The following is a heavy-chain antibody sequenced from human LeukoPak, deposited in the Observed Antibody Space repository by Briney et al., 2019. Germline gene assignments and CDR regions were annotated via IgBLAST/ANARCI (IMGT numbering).Heavy chain of an antibody. Sequence: GGSLRLSCEASGFTFSSYGMHWVRQAPGRGLEWVAVIWYDGSNKYYADSVKGRCTISRDNSKNTVYLQMNSLRAEDTAVYYCAKEAGYSYGFDYWGQGTLVTVSS. CDR2: IWYDGSNK. CDR3: AKEAGYSYGFDY. D-gene: IGHD5-18*01. V-gene: IGHV3-30*02. J-gene: IGHJ4*02. CDR1: GFTFSSYG.